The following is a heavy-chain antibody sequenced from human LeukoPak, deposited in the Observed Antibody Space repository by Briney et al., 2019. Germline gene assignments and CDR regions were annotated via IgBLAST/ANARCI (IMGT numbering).Heavy chain of an antibody. CDR1: GYSFSDFP. J-gene: IGHJ4*02. Sequence: ASVKVSCKTSGYSFSDFPIHWARQAPGQGLEWMGRFNSNSGGTSYAQNFQGRVTMTSDTSISTAYMELSGLTSDDTAVYYCARGGSGSGYLYYFDYWGQGTLVSVSS. CDR2: FNSNSGGT. D-gene: IGHD3-10*01. CDR3: ARGGSGSGYLYYFDY. V-gene: IGHV1-2*06.